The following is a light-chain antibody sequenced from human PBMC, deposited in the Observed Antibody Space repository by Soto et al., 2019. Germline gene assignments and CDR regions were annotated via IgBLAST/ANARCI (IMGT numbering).Light chain of an antibody. V-gene: IGKV3-15*01. CDR1: QSFSSK. Sequence: EIVMTQSPAALSVSPGERATLSCRASQSFSSKLACYQQKPGQAPRLLIYGASTRATGIPARFSGSGSGTEFTLTISSLQSEDFAVYYCQQYNNWLITFGQGTRLEIK. CDR2: GAS. J-gene: IGKJ5*01. CDR3: QQYNNWLIT.